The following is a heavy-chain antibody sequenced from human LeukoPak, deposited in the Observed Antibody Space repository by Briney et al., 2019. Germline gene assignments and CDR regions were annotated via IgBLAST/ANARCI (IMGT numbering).Heavy chain of an antibody. Sequence: SGPTLVNPTQTLTLTCSFSGFSLTTNGVGVGWIRQHPAKALEWLAVIYWNDDKHYSPFLKSRLTITKDASKEQVVLTVTNMDPVDTATYYCARFQVTGTYRFDYWGQGTLVTVSS. CDR3: ARFQVTGTYRFDY. D-gene: IGHD1-7*01. CDR2: IYWNDDK. CDR1: GFSLTTNGVG. J-gene: IGHJ4*02. V-gene: IGHV2-5*01.